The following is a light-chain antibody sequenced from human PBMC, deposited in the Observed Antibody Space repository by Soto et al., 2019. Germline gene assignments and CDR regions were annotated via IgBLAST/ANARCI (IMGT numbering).Light chain of an antibody. V-gene: IGKV1-39*01. CDR1: QSISSC. CDR2: AAS. Sequence: DILMTQSPSSLSASVGDRVTITCRASQSISSCLYWYQQKPGHAPKLLIYAASSLQSGVPSRFSGSGSGTDFPLPISSLQPQDYATHYCQQRHRSSTRTFGQGTRLDIK. CDR3: QQRHRSSTRT. J-gene: IGKJ2*02.